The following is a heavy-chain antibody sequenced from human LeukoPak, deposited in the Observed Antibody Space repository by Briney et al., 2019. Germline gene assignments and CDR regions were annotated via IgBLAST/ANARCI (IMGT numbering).Heavy chain of an antibody. V-gene: IGHV3-9*01. CDR2: ISWNSGSI. CDR1: GFTFDDYA. D-gene: IGHD6-19*01. Sequence: GRSLRLSCAASGFTFDDYAMHWVRQAPGKGLEWVSGISWNSGSIGYADSVKGRFTISRDNAKNSLYLQMDSLRAEDTALYYCAKDMGSGPTSGMDVWGQGTTVTVSS. CDR3: AKDMGSGPTSGMDV. J-gene: IGHJ6*02.